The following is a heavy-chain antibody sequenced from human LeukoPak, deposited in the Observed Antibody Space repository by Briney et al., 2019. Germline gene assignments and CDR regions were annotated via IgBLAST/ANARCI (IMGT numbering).Heavy chain of an antibody. CDR3: ARMSDILTGYYSWGAFDI. V-gene: IGHV4-59*01. D-gene: IGHD3-9*01. CDR1: GGSTSRVN. J-gene: IGHJ3*02. Sequence: PSETLSLTCTVSGGSTSRVNWNWIRPPPGKGLEWIGYIYYGGSTNYNPSHKSRVTISVDASKNQFSLKLSSVTATDTAMYYCARMSDILTGYYSWGAFDIWGQGTMVTVSS. CDR2: IYYGGST.